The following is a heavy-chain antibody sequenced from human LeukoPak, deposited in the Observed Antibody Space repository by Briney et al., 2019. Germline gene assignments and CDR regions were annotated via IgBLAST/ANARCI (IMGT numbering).Heavy chain of an antibody. D-gene: IGHD4-17*01. V-gene: IGHV1-69*06. CDR1: GGTFSSYA. Sequence: VASVKVSRKASGGTFSSYAISWVRQAPGQGLEWMGGIIPIFGTANYAQKFQGRVTITADKSTSTAYMELSSLRSEDTAVYYCARWDDGDPSGDYWGQGTLVTVSS. CDR2: IIPIFGTA. J-gene: IGHJ4*02. CDR3: ARWDDGDPSGDY.